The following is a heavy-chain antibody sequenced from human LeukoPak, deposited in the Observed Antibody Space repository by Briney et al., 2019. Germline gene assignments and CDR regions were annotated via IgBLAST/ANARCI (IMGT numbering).Heavy chain of an antibody. CDR3: ASTRPDYYYGSGSYFL. CDR2: IYSGGST. CDR1: GFTVSSNY. Sequence: GGSLRLSCAASGFTVSSNYMSWVRQAPGKGLEWVGVIYSGGSTYYADSVKGRFTISRDNSKNTLYLQMNSLTAEDTAVYYCASTRPDYYYGSGSYFLWGQGTLVTVSS. D-gene: IGHD3-10*01. V-gene: IGHV3-53*01. J-gene: IGHJ4*02.